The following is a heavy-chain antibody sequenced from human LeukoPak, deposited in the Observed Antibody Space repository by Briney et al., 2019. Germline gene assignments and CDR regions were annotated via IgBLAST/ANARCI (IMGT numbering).Heavy chain of an antibody. Sequence: GGSLRLSCAASGFTFSSYSMSWVRQAPGKGLEWVSSISSSSSYIYYADSVKGRFTISRDNAKNSLYLQMNSLRAEDTAVYYCAREPSGYSSGWYYFDYWGQGTLVTVSS. CDR3: AREPSGYSSGWYYFDY. CDR1: GFTFSSYS. J-gene: IGHJ4*02. CDR2: ISSSSSYI. D-gene: IGHD6-19*01. V-gene: IGHV3-21*01.